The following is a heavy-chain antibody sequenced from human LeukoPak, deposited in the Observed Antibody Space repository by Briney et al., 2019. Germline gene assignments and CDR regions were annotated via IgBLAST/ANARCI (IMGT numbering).Heavy chain of an antibody. V-gene: IGHV1-18*01. J-gene: IGHJ5*02. Sequence: ASVKVSCKASGYTFTSYGISWVRQAPGQGLEWMGWISAYNGNTNYAQKLQGRVTMTTDTSTSTAYMELRSLRSDDTAVYYCARDTGMYSSGPGGFDPWGQGTLVTVSS. D-gene: IGHD6-19*01. CDR2: ISAYNGNT. CDR3: ARDTGMYSSGPGGFDP. CDR1: GYTFTSYG.